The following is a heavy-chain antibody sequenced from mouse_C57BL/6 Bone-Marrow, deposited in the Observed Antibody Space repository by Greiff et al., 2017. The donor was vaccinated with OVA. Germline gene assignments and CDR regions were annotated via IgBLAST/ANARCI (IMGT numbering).Heavy chain of an antibody. CDR1: GFTFSSYA. CDR2: ISDGGSYT. V-gene: IGHV5-4*01. Sequence: EVQLVESGGGLVKPGGSLKLSCAASGFTFSSYAMSWVRQTPEKRLEWVATISDGGSYTYYPDNVQGRFPISRDNAKNNLYLQMSHLKSEDTAMYYCARVTTVEYYFDYWGQGTTLTVSS. CDR3: ARVTTVEYYFDY. D-gene: IGHD1-1*01. J-gene: IGHJ2*01.